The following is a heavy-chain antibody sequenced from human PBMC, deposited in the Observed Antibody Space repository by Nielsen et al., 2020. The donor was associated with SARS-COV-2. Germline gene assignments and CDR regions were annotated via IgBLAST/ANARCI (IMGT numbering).Heavy chain of an antibody. J-gene: IGHJ4*02. CDR3: AKPSSSRYSVKFYFHY. CDR2: MSSDGRNE. CDR1: GFTFRNFA. V-gene: IGHV3-30*18. Sequence: GGSLRLSCAASGFTFRNFAMHWVRQAPGRGLEWVAVMSSDGRNENYVDSVKGRFTISRDNSKNTLYLHLNSLRAEDTAVYYCAKPSSSRYSVKFYFHYWGQGTRVTVSS. D-gene: IGHD6-25*01.